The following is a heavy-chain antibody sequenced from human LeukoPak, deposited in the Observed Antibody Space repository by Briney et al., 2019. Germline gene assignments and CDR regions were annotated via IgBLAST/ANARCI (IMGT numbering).Heavy chain of an antibody. CDR2: IWYDGSNK. D-gene: IGHD3-10*01. CDR1: GFTFSSYG. J-gene: IGHJ5*02. CDR3: AKDREGPGNWFDP. V-gene: IGHV3-33*06. Sequence: GGSLRLSCAASGFTFSSYGMHWVRQAPGKGLEWVAVIWYDGSNKYYADSVKGRFTISRDNSKNTLYLQMNSLRAEDTAVYYCAKDREGPGNWFDPWGQGTLVTVSS.